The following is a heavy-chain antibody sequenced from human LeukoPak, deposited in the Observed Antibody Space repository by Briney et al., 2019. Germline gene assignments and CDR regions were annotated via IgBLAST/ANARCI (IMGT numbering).Heavy chain of an antibody. J-gene: IGHJ4*02. D-gene: IGHD3-10*01. V-gene: IGHV4-59*01. Sequence: PSETLSLTCTVSGGSISSDYWSWIRQPPGKGLEWIGYVYYSGITNYNPSLKSRVTISVDTSKNQFSLKLSPVTAAETAVYYCATDNSYGSGSYYTWGQGTLVTVSS. CDR2: VYYSGIT. CDR3: ATDNSYGSGSYYT. CDR1: GGSISSDY.